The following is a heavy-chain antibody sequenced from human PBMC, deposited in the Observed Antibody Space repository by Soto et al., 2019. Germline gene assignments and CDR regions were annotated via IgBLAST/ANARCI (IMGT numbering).Heavy chain of an antibody. J-gene: IGHJ2*01. V-gene: IGHV1-69*13. D-gene: IGHD3-22*01. CDR2: IIPIFGTA. CDR3: ARAPGYYDTDWYFDL. CDR1: GGTFSSYA. Sequence: SVKGSLKASGGTFSSYAISLVRQAPGQGLEWMGGIIPIFGTANYAQKFQGRVTITADESTSTAYMELSSLRSEDTAVYYCARAPGYYDTDWYFDLWGRGTMVTVSS.